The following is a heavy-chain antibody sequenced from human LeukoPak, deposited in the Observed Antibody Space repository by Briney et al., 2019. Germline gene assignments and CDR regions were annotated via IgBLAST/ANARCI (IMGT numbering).Heavy chain of an antibody. CDR2: INPNSGGT. CDR1: GYTFTGYY. D-gene: IGHD2-2*01. J-gene: IGHJ5*02. CDR3: ARYCSSTSCSIYNWFGP. V-gene: IGHV1-2*02. Sequence: ASVKVSCKASGYTFTGYYMHWVRQAPGQGLEWMGWINPNSGGTNYAQKFQGRVTMTRDTSISTAYMELSRLRSDDTAVYYCARYCSSTSCSIYNWFGPWGQGTLVTVSS.